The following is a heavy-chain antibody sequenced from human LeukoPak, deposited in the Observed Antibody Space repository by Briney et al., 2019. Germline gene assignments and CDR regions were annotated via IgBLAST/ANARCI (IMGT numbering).Heavy chain of an antibody. CDR2: IYYTGTT. CDR3: ARRRNDFWSGYYTGGTWYYFDY. V-gene: IGHV4-39*01. Sequence: SETLSLTCIVSGASISNSSHYWGWIRQPLGKGLEWIGNIYYTGTTYYAPSLKSRVTISIDTSKSQFSLKLSSVTAADTAVYYCARRRNDFWSGYYTGGTWYYFDYWGQGTLVTVSS. CDR1: GASISNSSHY. J-gene: IGHJ4*02. D-gene: IGHD3-3*01.